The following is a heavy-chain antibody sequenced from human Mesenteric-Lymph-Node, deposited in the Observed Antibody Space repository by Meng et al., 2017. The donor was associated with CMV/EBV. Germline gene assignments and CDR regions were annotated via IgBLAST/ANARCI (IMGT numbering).Heavy chain of an antibody. Sequence: GESLKISCAASGLTFTNAWMSWVRQAPERGLEWVGRIRSKADGGTADYAAPVNGRFTISRDDSKNTLYLQMNGLKTEDTAVYYCTTGEDFWSGHPFDYWGQGTLVTVSS. CDR3: TTGEDFWSGHPFDY. J-gene: IGHJ4*02. CDR1: GLTFTNAW. V-gene: IGHV3-15*01. CDR2: IRSKADGGTA. D-gene: IGHD3-3*01.